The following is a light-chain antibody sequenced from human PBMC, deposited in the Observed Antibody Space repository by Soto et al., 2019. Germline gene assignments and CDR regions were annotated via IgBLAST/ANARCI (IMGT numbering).Light chain of an antibody. CDR3: CSYAGSSTSYV. J-gene: IGLJ1*01. CDR1: SSDVGSYNL. Sequence: QSVLTQPASVSGSPGQSITISSTGTSSDVGSYNLVSWYQQHPGKAPKLMIYEGSKRPSGVSNRFSGSKSGSTASLTISGLQAEDEADYYCCSYAGSSTSYVFGTGTKVTVL. CDR2: EGS. V-gene: IGLV2-23*01.